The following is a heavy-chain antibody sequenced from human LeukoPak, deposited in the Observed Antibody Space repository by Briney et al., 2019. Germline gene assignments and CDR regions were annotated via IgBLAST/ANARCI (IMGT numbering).Heavy chain of an antibody. D-gene: IGHD2-2*01. CDR1: GGSFSDDF. V-gene: IGHV4-34*01. J-gene: IGHJ5*02. CDR3: ARGVVSTSRPPKNRFDP. CDR2: VFHDGIA. Sequence: SETLSLSCAVYGGSFSDDFWTWIRLAPEKGLDWIGEVFHDGIANYNPSLKSRAFVSVDTSKKQFSLRLSSVTAADTAIYYCARGVVSTSRPPKNRFDPWGQGTLVTVSS.